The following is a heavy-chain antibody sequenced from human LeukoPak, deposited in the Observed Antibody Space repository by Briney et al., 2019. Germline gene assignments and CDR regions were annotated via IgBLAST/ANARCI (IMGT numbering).Heavy chain of an antibody. Sequence: SETLSLAFSVHGGSISSSSYYSGCIRQPPGKGLEWLGSIYYIPIFDYTTSVKSLVARSADTSKNQFSLKLSSVTAVNTAVYYCASFGSTNNDYYCIMDDWGKGTTVTVSS. D-gene: IGHD3-3*01. CDR3: ASFGSTNNDYYCIMDD. V-gene: IGHV4-39*01. CDR1: GGSISSSSYY. J-gene: IGHJ6*03. CDR2: IYYIPIF.